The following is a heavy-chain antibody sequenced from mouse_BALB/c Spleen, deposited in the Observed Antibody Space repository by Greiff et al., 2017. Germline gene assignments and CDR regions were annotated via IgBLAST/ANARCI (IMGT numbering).Heavy chain of an antibody. CDR1: GFTFSSFG. J-gene: IGHJ3*01. D-gene: IGHD2-3*01. CDR2: ISSGSSTF. V-gene: IGHV5-17*02. CDR3: ARFGDGYSAWFAY. Sequence: EVKLVESGGGLVQPGGSRKLSCAASGFTFSSFGMHWVRQAPEKGLEWVAYISSGSSTFYYADTVKGRFTISRDNPKNTLFLQMTSLRSEDTAMYYCARFGDGYSAWFAYWGQGTLVTVSA.